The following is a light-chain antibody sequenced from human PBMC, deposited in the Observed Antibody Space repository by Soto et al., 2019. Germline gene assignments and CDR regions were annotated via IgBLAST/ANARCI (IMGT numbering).Light chain of an antibody. CDR1: QSVSSSR. J-gene: IGKJ1*01. Sequence: EIVLTQSPGTLSLSPGERATLSCRASQSVSSSRLAWYRQKPGQAPRLLIYGASSRATGIPDRFSGSGSGTDLTITISRLEPEDFEVYYCQQYGNSPQTFGQGTKVDIK. CDR3: QQYGNSPQT. CDR2: GAS. V-gene: IGKV3-20*01.